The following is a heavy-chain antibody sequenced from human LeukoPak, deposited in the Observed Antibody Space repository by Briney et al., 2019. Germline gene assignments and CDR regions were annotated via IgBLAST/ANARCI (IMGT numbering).Heavy chain of an antibody. V-gene: IGHV3-48*01. D-gene: IGHD2-15*01. CDR3: AKDIRVVATPFDN. CDR1: GFTFSNYS. Sequence: GGSLRLSCAASGFTFSNYSMNWVRQAPGKGLEWVSHISSSSSTIHYADSVKGRFTISRDNAKNTLYLQMNSLRAEDTAVYYCAKDIRVVATPFDNWGQGTLVTVSS. CDR2: ISSSSSTI. J-gene: IGHJ4*02.